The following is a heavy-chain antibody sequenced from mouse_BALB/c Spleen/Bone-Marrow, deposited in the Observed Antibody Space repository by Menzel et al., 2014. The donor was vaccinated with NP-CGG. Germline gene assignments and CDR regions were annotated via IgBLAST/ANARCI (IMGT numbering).Heavy chain of an antibody. CDR2: INPSNGGA. V-gene: IGHV1S16*01. J-gene: IGHJ3*01. CDR1: GYTITGYY. Sequence: LSCKASGYTITGYYMYWVKQRPGQGLEWIGEINPSNGGADFNEKFKIKATLTVDKSSSTAYMQLSSLTSEDSAVYYCTTSRGYNWFAYWGQGTLVTVSA. CDR3: TTSRGYNWFAY. D-gene: IGHD2-2*01.